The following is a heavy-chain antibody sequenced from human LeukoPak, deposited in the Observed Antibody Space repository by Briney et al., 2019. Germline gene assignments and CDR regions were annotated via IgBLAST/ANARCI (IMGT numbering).Heavy chain of an antibody. J-gene: IGHJ6*03. CDR2: IYSGGST. Sequence: GGSLRLSCAASGFTVSRNYMSWVRQAPGKGLEWVSVIYSGGSTYYADSVKGRFTISRDNSKNTLYLQMNSLRAEDTAVYYCARGNLPYYYGSGSSYYMDVWGKGTTVTVSS. CDR3: ARGNLPYYYGSGSSYYMDV. CDR1: GFTVSRNY. V-gene: IGHV3-53*01. D-gene: IGHD3-10*01.